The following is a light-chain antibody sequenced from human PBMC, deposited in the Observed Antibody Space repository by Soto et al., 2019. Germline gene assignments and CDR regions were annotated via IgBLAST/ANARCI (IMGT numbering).Light chain of an antibody. CDR1: QSVRSSY. V-gene: IGKV3-20*01. CDR3: QQYDTSSWT. Sequence: EIVLTQSPGTLSLSTGEIATLSCRASQSVRSSYLAWYQQKPGQAPRLLIYGASSRATGIPDRFSGSGSGTVFTLTISRLEPEDSAVYYFQQYDTSSWTFGQGNKVEI. CDR2: GAS. J-gene: IGKJ1*01.